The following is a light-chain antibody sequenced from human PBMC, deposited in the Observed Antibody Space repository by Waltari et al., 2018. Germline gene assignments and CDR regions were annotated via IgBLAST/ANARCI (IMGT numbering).Light chain of an antibody. Sequence: QSVLTQSPSTSGTPGQTVTIFCSGSGSNIGARTVNWYQQLPGTVPKLLIYSNNQRPSGVPDRFSGSKSGSSASLAISRLQSEDEADYYCAAWDDTLNGVLFGGGTKLTVL. J-gene: IGLJ2*01. V-gene: IGLV1-44*01. CDR1: GSNIGART. CDR2: SNN. CDR3: AAWDDTLNGVL.